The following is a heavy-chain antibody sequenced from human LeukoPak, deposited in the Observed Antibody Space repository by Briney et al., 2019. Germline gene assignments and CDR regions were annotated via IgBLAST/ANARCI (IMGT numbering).Heavy chain of an antibody. CDR2: MNEDGTKK. Sequence: PGGSLRLSCAAYGFIMSDDWMNWVGLVPGKGGEWVANMNEDGTKKNYVDSVRGRFTIERDKEKNSLYLQMNSLGAEDTAVYYCASRESSMSRSHWGHGTLVTVSS. CDR3: ASRESSMSRSH. V-gene: IGHV3-7*01. CDR1: GFIMSDDW. D-gene: IGHD2/OR15-2a*01. J-gene: IGHJ4*01.